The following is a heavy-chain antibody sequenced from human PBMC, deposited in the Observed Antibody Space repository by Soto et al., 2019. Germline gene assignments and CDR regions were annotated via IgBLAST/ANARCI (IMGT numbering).Heavy chain of an antibody. CDR2: ISGSGGTT. CDR3: AKTANVWFSAFAI. V-gene: IGHV3-23*01. J-gene: IGHJ3*02. CDR1: GFTFSSYA. D-gene: IGHD3-10*01. Sequence: EVQLLESGGGLVQPGGSLRLSCAASGFTFSSYAMSWVRQAPGKGLEWVSAISGSGGTTYYADSVKGRFTFSRDNSKNTLYLQMNILRAEDTAVYYCAKTANVWFSAFAIWGQGTMVTVSS.